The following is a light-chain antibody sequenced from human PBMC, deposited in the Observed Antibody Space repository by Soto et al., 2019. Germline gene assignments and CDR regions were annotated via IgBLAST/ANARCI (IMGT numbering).Light chain of an antibody. J-gene: IGLJ2*01. V-gene: IGLV2-14*01. CDR2: EVS. Sequence: QSALTQPASVSGSPGQSITISCTGTSSDVGAYNYVSWYQQHPGKAPKLMIYEVSNRPSGVSSRFSGSKSGNTASLTIPGLQAEDEADYYCASYTTSSTLEIGGGTKLTVL. CDR1: SSDVGAYNY. CDR3: ASYTTSSTLE.